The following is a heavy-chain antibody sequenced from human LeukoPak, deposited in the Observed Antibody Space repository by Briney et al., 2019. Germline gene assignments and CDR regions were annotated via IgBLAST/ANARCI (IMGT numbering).Heavy chain of an antibody. CDR1: GFTFSDYY. J-gene: IGHJ6*03. D-gene: IGHD6-25*01. CDR3: ARDGTPLYSSGWVYMDV. CDR2: ISSSGSTI. Sequence: GGSLRLSCAASGFTFSDYYMSWIRQAPGKGLEWVSYISSSGSTIYYADSVKGRFTISRDNAKNSLYLQMNSLRVEDTAVYYCARDGTPLYSSGWVYMDVWGLGTTITISS. V-gene: IGHV3-11*04.